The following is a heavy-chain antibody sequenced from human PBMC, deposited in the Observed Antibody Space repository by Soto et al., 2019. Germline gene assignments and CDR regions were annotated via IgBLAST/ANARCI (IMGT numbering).Heavy chain of an antibody. V-gene: IGHV4-39*01. J-gene: IGHJ5*02. CDR1: VGYSSSSSHF. CDR2: IYYSGST. CDR3: ARLTSRIAAASHGRSNWLDP. Sequence: PSEMLSLTGTVAVGYSSSSSHFWGWIGQPPGKGLEWIGDIYYSGSTHYNPSLKSRVTISVDTSTDQFSLKLTSVTAADRAVYYCARLTSRIAAASHGRSNWLDPWGPGTLVTV. D-gene: IGHD6-25*01.